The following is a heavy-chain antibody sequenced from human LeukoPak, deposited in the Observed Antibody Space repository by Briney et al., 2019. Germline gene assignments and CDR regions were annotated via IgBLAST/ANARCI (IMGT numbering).Heavy chain of an antibody. CDR3: ARGKYYDFWSGYYLLDY. D-gene: IGHD3-3*01. V-gene: IGHV4-34*01. CDR2: ISHSGST. J-gene: IGHJ4*02. Sequence: SETLSLTCAVYGGSFSGYYWSWIRQPPGKGLEWIGEISHSGSTNYNPSLKSRVTISVDTSKNQFSLKLSSVTAADTAVYYCARGKYYDFWSGYYLLDYWGQGTLVTVSS. CDR1: GGSFSGYY.